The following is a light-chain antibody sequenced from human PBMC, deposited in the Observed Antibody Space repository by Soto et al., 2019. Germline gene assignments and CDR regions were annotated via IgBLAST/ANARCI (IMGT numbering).Light chain of an antibody. J-gene: IGLJ1*01. CDR3: CSFAGGDKFYV. Sequence: QSALTQPPSVSRSPGQSVTISCTGTSSDFGGYDYVSWYQQHPGKAPKLIIYEVNKRPSGVPDRFSASKSGNTASLTVSGLQAEDEADYYCCSFAGGDKFYVFGTGTKVTVL. CDR2: EVN. V-gene: IGLV2-8*02. CDR1: SSDFGGYDY.